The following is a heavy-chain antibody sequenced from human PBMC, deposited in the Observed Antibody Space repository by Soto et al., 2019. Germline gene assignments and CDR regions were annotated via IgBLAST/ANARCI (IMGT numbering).Heavy chain of an antibody. CDR1: GFTFSSYG. J-gene: IGHJ4*02. Sequence: GGSLRLSCAASGFTFSSYGMHWVRQAPGKGLEWVAVIWYDGGNKYYADSVKGRFTISRDNSKNTLYLQMNSLRAEDTAVYYCARDRLGLGYCSGGSCYPFSYWGQGTLVTVS. V-gene: IGHV3-33*01. CDR2: IWYDGGNK. CDR3: ARDRLGLGYCSGGSCYPFSY. D-gene: IGHD2-15*01.